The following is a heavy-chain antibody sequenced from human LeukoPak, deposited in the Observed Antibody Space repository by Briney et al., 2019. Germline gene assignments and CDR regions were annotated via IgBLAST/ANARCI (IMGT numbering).Heavy chain of an antibody. Sequence: SETLSLTCTVSGGSISSSSYYWGWIRQPPGKGLEWIGSIYYSGSTYYNPSLKSRVTISVDTSKNQFSLKLSSVTAADTAVYYCARVLVYYMDFWGKGATVTVSS. D-gene: IGHD3-3*01. J-gene: IGHJ6*03. CDR3: ARVLVYYMDF. CDR1: GGSISSSSYY. CDR2: IYYSGST. V-gene: IGHV4-39*07.